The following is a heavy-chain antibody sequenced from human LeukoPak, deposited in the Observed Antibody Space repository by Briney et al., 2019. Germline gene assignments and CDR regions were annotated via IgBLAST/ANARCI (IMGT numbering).Heavy chain of an antibody. Sequence: GASVKVSCKVSGYSLTELSMYWVRQAAPGTGLEWMGGFDPEDGQTIYAQKFQGRVIMTEDTSTDTAYMELTSLRSEDSAVYYCATGELGATTLKIDPWGQGTLVTVSS. J-gene: IGHJ5*02. CDR3: ATGELGATTLKIDP. V-gene: IGHV1-24*01. CDR2: FDPEDGQT. CDR1: GYSLTELS. D-gene: IGHD1-26*01.